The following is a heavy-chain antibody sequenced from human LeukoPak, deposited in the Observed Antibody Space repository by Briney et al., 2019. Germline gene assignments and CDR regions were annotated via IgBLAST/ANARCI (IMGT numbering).Heavy chain of an antibody. Sequence: SETLSLTCTVSGGSISSHYWSWIRQPPGKGLEWIGHIYYSGSTNYNPSLRSRVTISVDTSKNQFSLKLSSVTAADTAVYYCARVKVNYYDSSGYYYFDYWGQGTLVTVSS. CDR1: GGSISSHY. CDR3: ARVKVNYYDSSGYYYFDY. D-gene: IGHD3-22*01. V-gene: IGHV4-59*11. CDR2: IYYSGST. J-gene: IGHJ4*02.